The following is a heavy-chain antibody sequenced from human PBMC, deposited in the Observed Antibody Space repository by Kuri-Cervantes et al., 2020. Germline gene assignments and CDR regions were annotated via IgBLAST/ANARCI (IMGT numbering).Heavy chain of an antibody. D-gene: IGHD3-22*01. CDR3: AKGPMIVVVRDYYFDY. V-gene: IGHV3-30*18. Sequence: GESLKISCAASGFTVSSNYMSWVRQAPGKGLEWVAVISYDGSNKYYADSVKGRFTISRDNSKNTLYLQMNSLRAEDTAVYYCAKGPMIVVVRDYYFDYWGQGTLVTVSS. CDR2: ISYDGSNK. J-gene: IGHJ4*02. CDR1: GFTVSSNY.